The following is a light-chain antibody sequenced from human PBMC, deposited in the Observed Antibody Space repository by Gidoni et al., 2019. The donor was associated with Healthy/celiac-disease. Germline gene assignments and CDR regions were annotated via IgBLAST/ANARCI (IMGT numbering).Light chain of an antibody. V-gene: IGLV2-23*02. CDR3: CSYAGSSTFVV. CDR2: EVS. CDR1: SSDVGSYNL. Sequence: QYALTQPASVSGSPGQSITISCTGTSSDVGSYNLVSWYQQHPGNAPKLMIYEVSKRPSGVSNRFSGSKSGNTASLTISGLQAEDEADYYCCSYAGSSTFVVFGGGTTLTVL. J-gene: IGLJ2*01.